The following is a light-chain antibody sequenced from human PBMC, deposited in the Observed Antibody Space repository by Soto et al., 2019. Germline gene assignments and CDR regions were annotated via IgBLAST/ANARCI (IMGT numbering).Light chain of an antibody. CDR3: QQSSSSLWM. V-gene: IGKV1-39*01. J-gene: IGKJ1*01. Sequence: DIEMTQSPASLSASVGDRVTITCRASQSITRSLNWYQQKPGKAPKLLIYAASILQSGVPSRFGGSGSGTDFTLTISSLQTEDLATYYCQQSSSSLWMFGQGTKVEIK. CDR2: AAS. CDR1: QSITRS.